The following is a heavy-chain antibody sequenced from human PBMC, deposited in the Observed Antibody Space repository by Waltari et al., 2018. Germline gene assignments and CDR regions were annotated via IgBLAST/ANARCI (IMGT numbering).Heavy chain of an antibody. Sequence: QVQLQESGPGLVKPSGTLSLPCAVSGDSMSNNYWWSWVRQPPGKGLEWIGQIHRSGKANYNPSLESRVTVSIDTSNNQLSLKVTSATTADTAVYYCARDRGKGLYLDSWGQGTLVTVSP. V-gene: IGHV4-4*02. CDR3: ARDRGKGLYLDS. J-gene: IGHJ4*02. D-gene: IGHD2-15*01. CDR2: IHRSGKA. CDR1: GDSMSNNYW.